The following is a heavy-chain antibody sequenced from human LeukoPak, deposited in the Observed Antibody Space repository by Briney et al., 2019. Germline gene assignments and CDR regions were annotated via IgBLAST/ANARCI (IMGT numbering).Heavy chain of an antibody. V-gene: IGHV1-2*02. D-gene: IGHD2-15*01. CDR1: GYTFTGYY. J-gene: IGHJ6*03. CDR2: INPNSGGT. CDR3: ARDRGVDYCSGGSCSHYYYYMDV. Sequence: ASVKVSCKASGYTFTGYYMHWVRQAPGQGLEWMGWINPNSGGTNYAQKFQGRVTMTRGTSISTAYMDLSRLGSEDTDVYYCARDRGVDYCSGGSCSHYYYYMDVWGKGTTVTISS.